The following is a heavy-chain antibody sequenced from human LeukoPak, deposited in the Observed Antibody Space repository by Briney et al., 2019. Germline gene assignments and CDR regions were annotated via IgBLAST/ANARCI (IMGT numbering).Heavy chain of an antibody. CDR3: ARDRRGYYFDY. V-gene: IGHV3-7*01. CDR1: GFTFSSYW. CDR2: IKQDGSEK. D-gene: IGHD3-10*01. Sequence: PGGSLRLSCAASGFTFSSYWMSWVRQAPGKGPEWVANIKQDGSEKYYVDSVKGRFTISRDNAKNSLYLQMNSLRAEDTAVYYCARDRRGYYFDYWGQGTLVTVSS. J-gene: IGHJ4*02.